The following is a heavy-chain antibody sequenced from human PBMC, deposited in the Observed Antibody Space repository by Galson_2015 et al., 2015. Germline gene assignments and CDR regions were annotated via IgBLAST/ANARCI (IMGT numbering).Heavy chain of an antibody. CDR3: ARGEYYDYVWGSYRSYY. Sequence: SVKVSCKASGYTFTSYAMNWVRQAPGQGLEWMGWINTNTGNPTYAQGLTGRFVFSLDTSVSTAYLQISSLKAEDTAVYYCARGEYYDYVWGSYRSYYWGQGTLVTVSS. V-gene: IGHV7-4-1*02. CDR1: GYTFTSYA. CDR2: INTNTGNP. J-gene: IGHJ4*02. D-gene: IGHD3-16*02.